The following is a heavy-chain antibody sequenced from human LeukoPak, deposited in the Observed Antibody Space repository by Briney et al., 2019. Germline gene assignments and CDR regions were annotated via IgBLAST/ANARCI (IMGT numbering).Heavy chain of an antibody. D-gene: IGHD5/OR15-5a*01. CDR2: IIPIFGTA. CDR3: ARELSPVMSTGWFDP. CDR1: GGTFSSYA. V-gene: IGHV1-69*05. Sequence: SVKVSCKASGGTFSSYAISWVRQAPGQGLEWMGGIIPIFGTANYAQKFPGRVTITTAESTTTTYLDLSSLRSEDTAVYYCARELSPVMSTGWFDPWGQGTLVTASS. J-gene: IGHJ5*02.